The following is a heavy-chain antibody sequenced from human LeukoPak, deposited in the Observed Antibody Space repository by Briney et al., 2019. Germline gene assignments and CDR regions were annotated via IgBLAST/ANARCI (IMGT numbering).Heavy chain of an antibody. V-gene: IGHV4-39*01. D-gene: IGHD4-11*01. Sequence: SETLSPTSTVSGGSISSSSYYWGWIRQPPGKGLEWLGSIYYSGSTYYNPSLKSRVTISVDTSKNQFSLKLSSVTAADTAVYYCARLPGYSIGMYVCDWGQGTLVTVSS. CDR1: GGSISSSSYY. CDR2: IYYSGST. CDR3: ARLPGYSIGMYVCD. J-gene: IGHJ4*02.